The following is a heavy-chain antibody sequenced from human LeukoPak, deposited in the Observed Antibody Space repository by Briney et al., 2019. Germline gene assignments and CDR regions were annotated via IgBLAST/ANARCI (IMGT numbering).Heavy chain of an antibody. CDR2: ISGNGGSK. Sequence: GGSLRLSCAASGFTFNSYAMNWVRQAPGKGLEWVSSISGNGGSKYYTDSVKGRFTISRDNSKNTLYLQMNSLRAEDTAAYYCAKDLRVIVVTYYMDVWGKGTTVTVSS. J-gene: IGHJ6*03. CDR1: GFTFNSYA. D-gene: IGHD2-2*01. V-gene: IGHV3-23*01. CDR3: AKDLRVIVVTYYMDV.